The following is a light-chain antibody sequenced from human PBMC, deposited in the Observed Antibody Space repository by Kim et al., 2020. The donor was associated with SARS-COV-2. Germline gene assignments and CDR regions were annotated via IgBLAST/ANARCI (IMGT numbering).Light chain of an antibody. V-gene: IGLV3-25*03. Sequence: PGKTAGITCSGDVFPKQYAYWYQQNPGQAPVLVIYKDSQRPSGIPERFSGSSSGTTVTLTISGVQAEDEADYYCQSADSSDSYWMFGGGTQLTVL. CDR2: KDS. J-gene: IGLJ3*02. CDR3: QSADSSDSYWM. CDR1: VFPKQY.